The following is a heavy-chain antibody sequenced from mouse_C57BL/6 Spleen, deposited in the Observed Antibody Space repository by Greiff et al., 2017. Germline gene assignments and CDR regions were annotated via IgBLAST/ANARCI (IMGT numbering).Heavy chain of an antibody. CDR3: APYDYDEAWCAY. Sequence: VQLQQSGPELVKPGASVKMSCKASGYTFTDYNMHWVKQSHGKSLEWIGYINPNNGGTSYNQKFKGKATLTVTKSSSTAYMELRSLTSEDSSVYYWAPYDYDEAWCAYWGQGTLVTVSA. CDR1: GYTFTDYN. D-gene: IGHD2-4*01. V-gene: IGHV1-22*01. CDR2: INPNNGGT. J-gene: IGHJ3*01.